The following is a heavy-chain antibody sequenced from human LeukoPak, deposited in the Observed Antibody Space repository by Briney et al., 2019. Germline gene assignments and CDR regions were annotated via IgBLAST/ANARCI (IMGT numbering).Heavy chain of an antibody. V-gene: IGHV1-2*02. CDR1: GYTFTAYY. CDR2: INPNSGGT. CDR3: ARDLEDTDVEDFDY. Sequence: ASVKVSCKASGYTFTAYYMHWVRRAPGQGLEWMGWINPNSGGTNYAQKFQGRVTMTRDTSISTAYMELSRLTSDDTAVYYCARDLEDTDVEDFDYWGQGTLVTVSS. D-gene: IGHD5-18*01. J-gene: IGHJ4*02.